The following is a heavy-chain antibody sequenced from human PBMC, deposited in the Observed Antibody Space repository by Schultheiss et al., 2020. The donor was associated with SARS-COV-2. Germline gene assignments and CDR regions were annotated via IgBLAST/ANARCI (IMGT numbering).Heavy chain of an antibody. CDR2: IWYDGRNK. Sequence: GGSLRLSCAASGFTFSSYGMFWVRQTPDKGLEWVAVIWYDGRNKYYADSVEGRFTISRDNSKNTLYLQMNSLRVEDTAVYYCARDGVGYSGSYLPLRYWGQGTTVTVSS. CDR1: GFTFSSYG. V-gene: IGHV3-33*07. D-gene: IGHD1-26*01. CDR3: ARDGVGYSGSYLPLRY. J-gene: IGHJ6*02.